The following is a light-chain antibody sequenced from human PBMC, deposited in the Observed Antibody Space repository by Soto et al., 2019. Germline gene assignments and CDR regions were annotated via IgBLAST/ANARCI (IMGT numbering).Light chain of an antibody. CDR3: QQYYSYPGT. J-gene: IGKJ2*01. Sequence: AIRMTQSPSSFSASTGDRVTITCRASQGISSYLAWYQQKPGKAPKLLIYAAFTLQSGVPSRFSGSGSGTDFTLTISCLQSEDFATYYCQQYYSYPGTFGQGTKLEIK. CDR1: QGISSY. V-gene: IGKV1-8*01. CDR2: AAF.